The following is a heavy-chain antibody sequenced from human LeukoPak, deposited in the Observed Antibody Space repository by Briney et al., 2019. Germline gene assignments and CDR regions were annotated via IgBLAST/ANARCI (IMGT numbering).Heavy chain of an antibody. V-gene: IGHV4-39*01. CDR3: ARHXIYPRTGTSRSQGIDV. J-gene: IGHJ6*02. Sequence: PSETQSLTCTVSGDSISSSSHYWGWIRQPPGKGXXXXXXXXXXXDTNYNPXXXXXXTIXXXTSKNQFSLTLSSVTAADTAVYYCARHXIYPRTGTSRSQGIDVWGQGTSVTVSS. CDR2: XXXXXDT. CDR1: GDSISSSSHY. D-gene: IGHD1/OR15-1a*01.